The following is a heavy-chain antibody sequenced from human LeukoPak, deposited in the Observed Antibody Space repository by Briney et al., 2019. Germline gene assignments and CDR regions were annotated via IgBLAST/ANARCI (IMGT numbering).Heavy chain of an antibody. Sequence: TGGSLRLSCAASGFTFSSYWMSWVRQAPGKGREWVANIKQDGSEKYYVDSVKGRFTISRDNAKNSLYLQMNSLRAEDTAVYYCARDKGTYYYYGMDVWGQGTTVTVSS. CDR2: IKQDGSEK. D-gene: IGHD3-10*01. V-gene: IGHV3-7*01. CDR3: ARDKGTYYYYGMDV. J-gene: IGHJ6*02. CDR1: GFTFSSYW.